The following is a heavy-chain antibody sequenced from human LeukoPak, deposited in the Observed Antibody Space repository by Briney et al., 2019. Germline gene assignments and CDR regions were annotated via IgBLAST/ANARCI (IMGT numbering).Heavy chain of an antibody. CDR2: ISVNNRGT. CDR1: GYTFTTYS. Sequence: RPSVKASSKPSGYTFTTYSLAGVRQAPGQSLEWMGWISVNNRGTNYVHSFQDRVTLTRDTSTNTAYLELRSLRSDDTAIIYCATATQPRGYFLHWGQGTLVTVSS. V-gene: IGHV1-18*01. J-gene: IGHJ1*01. CDR3: ATATQPRGYFLH. D-gene: IGHD2-2*01.